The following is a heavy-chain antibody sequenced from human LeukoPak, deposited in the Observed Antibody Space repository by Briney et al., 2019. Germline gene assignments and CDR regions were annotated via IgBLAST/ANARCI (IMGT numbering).Heavy chain of an antibody. J-gene: IGHJ4*02. CDR3: AGLWSSGGYFDY. V-gene: IGHV4-39*01. CDR1: GVSISSSSYY. D-gene: IGHD2-21*01. Sequence: SETLSLTCSVSGVSISSSSYYWGWIRQPPGKGLEWIGSIYYSGSTYYNPSLKSRVTISVDTSKNQFSLKLSSATAADTAVYYCAGLWSSGGYFDYWGQGTLVTVSS. CDR2: IYYSGST.